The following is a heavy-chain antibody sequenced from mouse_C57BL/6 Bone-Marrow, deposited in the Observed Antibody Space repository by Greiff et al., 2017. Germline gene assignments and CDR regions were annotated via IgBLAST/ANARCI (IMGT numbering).Heavy chain of an antibody. V-gene: IGHV1-64*01. J-gene: IGHJ4*01. CDR3: ARSGSLYSNYNYAMDY. D-gene: IGHD2-5*01. CDR2: IHPNSGST. CDR1: GYTFTSYW. Sequence: QVQLQQPGAELVKPGASVKLSCKASGYTFTSYWMHWVKQRPGQGLEWIGMIHPNSGSTNYNEKFKSKATLTVDKSSRTAYMQLSSLTSEDSAVYYCARSGSLYSNYNYAMDYWGQGTSVTVSS.